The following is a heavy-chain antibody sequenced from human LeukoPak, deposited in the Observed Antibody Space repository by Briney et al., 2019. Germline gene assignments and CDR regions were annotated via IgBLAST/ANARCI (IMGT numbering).Heavy chain of an antibody. CDR3: ARDQDSSGWYWGFDP. D-gene: IGHD6-19*01. J-gene: IGHJ5*02. CDR2: ISYDGSNK. CDR1: GFTFNNYA. Sequence: GRSLRLSCAASGFTFNNYAIHWVRQAPGKGLEWVAVISYDGSNKYYADSVKGRFTISRDNSKNTLYLQMNSLRAEDTAVYYCARDQDSSGWYWGFDPWGQGTLVTVSS. V-gene: IGHV3-30-3*01.